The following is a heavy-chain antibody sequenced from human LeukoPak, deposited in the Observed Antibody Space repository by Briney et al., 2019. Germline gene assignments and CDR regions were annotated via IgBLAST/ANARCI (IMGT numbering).Heavy chain of an antibody. CDR2: IYYSGST. Sequence: PSETLSLTCTVSGGSINNYYWTWIRQPPGKGLEWIGYIYYSGSTNYNPSLKSRVTISIDTSKNQFSLKLSSVTDADTAVYYCARANPLYEXYXFXXXGQGTLVT. D-gene: IGHD5/OR15-5a*01. V-gene: IGHV4-59*01. CDR3: ARANPLYEXYXFXX. CDR1: GGSINNYY. J-gene: IGHJ4*02.